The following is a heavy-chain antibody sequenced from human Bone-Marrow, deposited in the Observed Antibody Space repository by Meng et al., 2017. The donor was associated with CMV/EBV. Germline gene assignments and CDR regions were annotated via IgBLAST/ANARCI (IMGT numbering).Heavy chain of an antibody. CDR2: MNPNSGNT. V-gene: IGHV1-8*03. D-gene: IGHD3-3*01. Sequence: ASVKVSCKASGGTFSSYAISWVRQATGQGLEWMGWMNPNSGNTGYAQKFQGRVTITRNTSRSTANRELSSLRSEDTAVYYCARGGARTDDDVGSGWGDGWGQGTTVTVSS. CDR1: GGTFSSYA. CDR3: ARGGARTDDDVGSGWGDG. J-gene: IGHJ6*02.